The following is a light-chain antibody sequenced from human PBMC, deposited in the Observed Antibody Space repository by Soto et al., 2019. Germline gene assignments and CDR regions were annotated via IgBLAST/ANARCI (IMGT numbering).Light chain of an antibody. CDR1: NSNIGNNY. V-gene: IGLV1-51*01. CDR3: GTWDSSLSAWV. CDR2: DNN. J-gene: IGLJ3*02. Sequence: QSALTQPPSVSAAPGQKVTISCSGSNSNIGNNYVSWYQHLPGIAPKLLIYDNNKRPSGIPDRFSGSKSGTSATLGITGLQTEDEADYYCGTWDSSLSAWVFGGGTKLTVL.